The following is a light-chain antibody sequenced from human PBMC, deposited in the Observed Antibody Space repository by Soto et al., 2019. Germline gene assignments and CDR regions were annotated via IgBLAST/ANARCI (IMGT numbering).Light chain of an antibody. CDR2: EVS. J-gene: IGLJ1*01. V-gene: IGLV2-14*01. Sequence: QSALTQPASVSGSPGQSITISCTGTSSDVGGNNYVSWYQQHPGNAPKVIIFEVSDRPSGVSDRFSGSKSVNTASLTISELQADDEAEYYCTAYTTSSALSVFGTGTKLTVL. CDR3: TAYTTSSALSV. CDR1: SSDVGGNNY.